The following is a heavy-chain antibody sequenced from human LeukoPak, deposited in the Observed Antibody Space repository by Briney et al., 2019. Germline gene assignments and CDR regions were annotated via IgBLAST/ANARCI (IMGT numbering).Heavy chain of an antibody. D-gene: IGHD1-26*01. CDR3: ARAMVWDHGDY. CDR1: GFTFSRYW. V-gene: IGHV3-7*01. J-gene: IGHJ4*02. Sequence: GGSLRLSCAASGFTFSRYWMTWVRQAPGKGLEWVANIKQDGSGKYYVDSVKGRFTISRDNAKNSLYLQMNSLRAEDTAVYYCARAMVWDHGDYWGQGTLVTVSS. CDR2: IKQDGSGK.